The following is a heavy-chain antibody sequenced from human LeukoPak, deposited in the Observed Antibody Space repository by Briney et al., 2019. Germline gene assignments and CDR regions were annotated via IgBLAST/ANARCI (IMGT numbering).Heavy chain of an antibody. CDR2: MNPNSGNT. Sequence: ASVKVSCKASGYTFTSYDINWVRQATGQGLEWMGWMNPNSGNTGYAQKFQGRVTMTRNTSISTAYTELSSLRSEDTAVYYCARGRRQYYDSSGYYFDYWGQGTLVTVSS. J-gene: IGHJ4*02. V-gene: IGHV1-8*01. CDR1: GYTFTSYD. CDR3: ARGRRQYYDSSGYYFDY. D-gene: IGHD3-22*01.